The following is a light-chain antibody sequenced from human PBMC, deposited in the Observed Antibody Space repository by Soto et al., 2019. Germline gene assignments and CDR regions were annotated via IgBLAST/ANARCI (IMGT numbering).Light chain of an antibody. CDR2: EAF. J-gene: IGKJ1*01. CDR1: QTISSW. CDR3: QQYHSYPWT. Sequence: DIQMTQSPSTLSSSRGDRVTITCRASQTISSWLAWYQHKPGNAPKLLIYEAFNLESGVPSRFSGSGSGTEFTLTIFGLQPDDFATYYCQQYHSYPWTFGQGTKVAIK. V-gene: IGKV1-5*03.